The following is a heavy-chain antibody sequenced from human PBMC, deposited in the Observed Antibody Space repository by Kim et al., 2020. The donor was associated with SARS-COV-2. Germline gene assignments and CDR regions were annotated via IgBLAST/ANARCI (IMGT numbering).Heavy chain of an antibody. J-gene: IGHJ4*02. V-gene: IGHV3-64D*06. CDR3: VKDRLTLIAAAGLFDY. Sequence: SVKGRFTISRDNSKNTLYLQMSSLRAEDTAVYYCVKDRLTLIAAAGLFDYWGQGTLVTVSS. D-gene: IGHD6-13*01.